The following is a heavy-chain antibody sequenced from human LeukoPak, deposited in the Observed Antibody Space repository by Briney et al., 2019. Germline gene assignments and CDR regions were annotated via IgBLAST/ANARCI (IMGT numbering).Heavy chain of an antibody. V-gene: IGHV3-53*01. D-gene: IGHD6-13*01. CDR2: IYSGGST. Sequence: GGSLRLSCAASGFTVGSNYMSWVRQAPGKGLEWVSVIYSGGSTYYADSVKGRFTISRDNSKNALYLQMNSLRAEDTAVYYCARDQGSSSWYYYYGMDVWGQGTTVTVSS. CDR1: GFTVGSNY. CDR3: ARDQGSSSWYYYYGMDV. J-gene: IGHJ6*02.